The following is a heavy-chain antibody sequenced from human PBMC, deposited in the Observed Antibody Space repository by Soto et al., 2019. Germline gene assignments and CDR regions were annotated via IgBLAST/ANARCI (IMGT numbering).Heavy chain of an antibody. D-gene: IGHD3-10*01. V-gene: IGHV2-5*01. Sequence: SGPTLVNPTQTLTLTCSFSGFSLSSSGVGVGWIRQPPGKALEWLALIYSNDDKRYNPSLKNRLTITKDTSKDQVVLIMTSMDTMDTATYYCLHLCGSRSYYHSIRDYGIDVWGQGTPVTVS. CDR3: LHLCGSRSYYHSIRDYGIDV. CDR1: GFSLSSSGVG. J-gene: IGHJ6*02. CDR2: IYSNDDK.